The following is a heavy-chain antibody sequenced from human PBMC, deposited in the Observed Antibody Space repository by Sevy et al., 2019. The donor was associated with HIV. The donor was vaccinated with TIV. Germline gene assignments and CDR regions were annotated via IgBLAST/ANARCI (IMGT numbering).Heavy chain of an antibody. J-gene: IGHJ3*02. V-gene: IGHV3-30*04. CDR1: GFTFSSYA. D-gene: IGHD3-9*01. CDR3: ARAILTGYYGEYTFDI. CDR2: ISYAGSNK. Sequence: GGSLRLSCAASGFTFSSYAMHWVRQAPGKGLEWVAVISYAGSNKYYADSVKGRFTISRDNSKNTLYLQMNSLRAEDTAVYYWARAILTGYYGEYTFDIWGQGTMVTVSS.